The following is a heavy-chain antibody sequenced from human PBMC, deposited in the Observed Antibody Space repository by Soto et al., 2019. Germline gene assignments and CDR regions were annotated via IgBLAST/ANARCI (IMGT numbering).Heavy chain of an antibody. J-gene: IGHJ5*02. D-gene: IGHD6-13*01. V-gene: IGHV3-48*02. CDR1: GFTFSSYS. Sequence: LRLSFAASGFTFSSYSMNWVRQAPGKGLEWVSYISSSSSTIYYADSVKGRFTISRDNAKNSLYLQMNSLRDEDTAVYYCASETHSSSWPNWFDPWGQGTLVTVSS. CDR3: ASETHSSSWPNWFDP. CDR2: ISSSSSTI.